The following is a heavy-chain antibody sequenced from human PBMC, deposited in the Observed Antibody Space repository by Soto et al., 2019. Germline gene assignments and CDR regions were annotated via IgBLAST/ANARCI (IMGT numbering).Heavy chain of an antibody. CDR2: IIPAFDTA. V-gene: IGHV1-69*06. CDR1: GGTFNSYL. J-gene: IGHJ4*02. CDR3: ARGHGQPPVGLFFDT. Sequence: QVELVQSGAEVKNPGSSVKVSCKTSGGTFNSYLLDWVRQAPGQGLEWMGGIIPAFDTAKYAQKFQDRVKNTAEKSTSTAYLELRTLTSEDTAVYYCARGHGQPPVGLFFDTWGQGTLVTVSS. D-gene: IGHD1-26*01.